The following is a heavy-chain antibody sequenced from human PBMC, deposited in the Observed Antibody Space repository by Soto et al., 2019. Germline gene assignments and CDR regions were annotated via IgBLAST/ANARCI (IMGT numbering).Heavy chain of an antibody. J-gene: IGHJ4*02. V-gene: IGHV1-18*04. CDR3: ARGDHSNDN. CDR2: ISAYNGDT. CDR1: GYTFTSYG. Sequence: QAQLVQSGDEVKKPGASVKVSCKASGYTFTSYGISWVRQAPGQGLEWMGWISAYNGDTKYAQKVQYRVTMTTATSTGTAYRELRSLRSDEPAAYYCARGDHSNDNWGKGTLSPSPQ. D-gene: IGHD3-22*01.